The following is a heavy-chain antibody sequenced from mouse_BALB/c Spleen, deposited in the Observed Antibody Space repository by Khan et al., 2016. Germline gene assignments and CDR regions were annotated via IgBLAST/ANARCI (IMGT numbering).Heavy chain of an antibody. V-gene: IGHV1-80*01. D-gene: IGHD2-2*01. CDR1: GYAFSIYW. Sequence: QVQLKESGAELVRPGSSVKISCKASGYAFSIYWMNWVKQRPGQGLEWIGQIYPGDGDTDYNGQFKDKATLTADKSSSTAYMQLSSLTSEDSAVXFCARSGYGYDYWGQGTTLTVSS. CDR3: ARSGYGYDY. CDR2: IYPGDGDT. J-gene: IGHJ2*01.